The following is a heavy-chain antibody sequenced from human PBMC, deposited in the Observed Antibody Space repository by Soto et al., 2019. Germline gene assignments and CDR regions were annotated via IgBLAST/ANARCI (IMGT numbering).Heavy chain of an antibody. Sequence: QVQLVESGGGVVQPGRSLRLSCAASGFTFSSYGMHWVRQAPGKGLEWVAVISYDGSNKYYADSVKGRFTISRDNSKNTLYLQMNSLRAEDTAVYYCAKDVRGDYASPYDYYYGMDVWGQGTTVTVSS. V-gene: IGHV3-30*18. CDR3: AKDVRGDYASPYDYYYGMDV. CDR2: ISYDGSNK. CDR1: GFTFSSYG. D-gene: IGHD2-21*02. J-gene: IGHJ6*02.